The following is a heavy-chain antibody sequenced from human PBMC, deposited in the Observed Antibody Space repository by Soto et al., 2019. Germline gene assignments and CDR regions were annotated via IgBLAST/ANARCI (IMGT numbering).Heavy chain of an antibody. CDR3: SRPSRFYGSRSPSNWLDA. CDR1: GFTFNRHP. D-gene: IGHD3-10*01. CDR2: ISYDGSTK. J-gene: IGHJ5*02. Sequence: QMHLVESGGGVVQPGKSLRLSCAASGFTFNRHPIHWVRQAPGKGLEWIAVISYDGSTKHSADSVKGRFDISRDNSENIVFMQITSLRPEATSIYYCSRPSRFYGSRSPSNWLDAWGQGTLVTVSS. V-gene: IGHV3-30*09.